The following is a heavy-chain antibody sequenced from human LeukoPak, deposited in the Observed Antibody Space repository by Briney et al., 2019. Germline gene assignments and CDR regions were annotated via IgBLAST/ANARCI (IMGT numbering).Heavy chain of an antibody. Sequence: GASVKVSCKVSGYTXTELSMHWVRQAPGKGLEWMGGFDPEDGETIYAQKFQGRVTMTEDTSTDTAYMELSSLRSEDTAVYYCATELGYGSGRLYGMDVWGQGTTVTVSS. CDR2: FDPEDGET. CDR1: GYTXTELS. V-gene: IGHV1-24*01. CDR3: ATELGYGSGRLYGMDV. J-gene: IGHJ6*02. D-gene: IGHD3-10*01.